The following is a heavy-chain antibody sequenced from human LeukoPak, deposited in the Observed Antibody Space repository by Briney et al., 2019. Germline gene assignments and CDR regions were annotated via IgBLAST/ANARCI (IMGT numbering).Heavy chain of an antibody. V-gene: IGHV3-21*01. CDR1: GFTFSSYS. CDR2: ISTSSSYI. D-gene: IGHD3-10*02. Sequence: MPGGSLRLSCAASGFTFSSYSMNWVRQAPGKGLEWVSSISTSSSYIYYADSVKGRFTISRDNAKNSLYLQMNSLRAEDTAVYYCAELGITMIGGVWGKGTTVTISS. CDR3: AELGITMIGGV. J-gene: IGHJ6*04.